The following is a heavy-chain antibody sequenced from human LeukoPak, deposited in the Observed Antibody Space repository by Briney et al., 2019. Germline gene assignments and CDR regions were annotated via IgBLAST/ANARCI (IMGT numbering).Heavy chain of an antibody. V-gene: IGHV3-7*01. CDR3: ARIGWDYGDYRPYYYYYYGMDV. CDR1: GFTFSSYW. Sequence: GGSLRLSCAASGFTFSSYWMSWVRQAPGKGLEWVANIKQDGSEKYYVDSVKGRFTISRDNAKNSLYLQMNSLRAEDTAVYYCARIGWDYGDYRPYYYYYYGMDVWGQGTTATVSS. CDR2: IKQDGSEK. D-gene: IGHD4-17*01. J-gene: IGHJ6*02.